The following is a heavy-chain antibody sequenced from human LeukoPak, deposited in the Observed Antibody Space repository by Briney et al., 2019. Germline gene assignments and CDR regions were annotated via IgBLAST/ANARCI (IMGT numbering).Heavy chain of an antibody. J-gene: IGHJ4*02. CDR2: ISYDGSNK. D-gene: IGHD3-10*01. V-gene: IGHV3-30*18. Sequence: GGSLRLSCAASGFTFSSYGMHWVRQAPGKGLEWVAVISYDGSNKYYADSVKGRFTISRDNSKNTLYLQMNSLRVEDTAMYYCAKDSGRSIPVMRVQGSDYWGQGTLVTVSS. CDR3: AKDSGRSIPVMRVQGSDY. CDR1: GFTFSSYG.